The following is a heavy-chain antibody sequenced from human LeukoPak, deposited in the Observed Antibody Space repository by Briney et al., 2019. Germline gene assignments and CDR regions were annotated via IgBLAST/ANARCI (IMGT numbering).Heavy chain of an antibody. V-gene: IGHV4-59*01. CDR3: ARETTLAGIFDY. CDR2: IYYSGST. CDR1: GGSISSYY. Sequence: SETLSLTCTVSGGSISSYYWSWIRQPPGKGLEWIGYIYYSGSTNYNPSLKSRVTISVDTSKNQSSLKLSSVTAADTAVYYCARETTLAGIFDYWGQGTLVTVSS. D-gene: IGHD2/OR15-2a*01. J-gene: IGHJ4*02.